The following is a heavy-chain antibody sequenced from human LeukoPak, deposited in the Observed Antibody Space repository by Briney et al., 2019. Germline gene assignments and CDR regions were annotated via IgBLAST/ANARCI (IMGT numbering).Heavy chain of an antibody. J-gene: IGHJ4*02. CDR3: ARDYYGSARNFDY. V-gene: IGHV1-18*01. CDR1: GYIFISYG. CDR2: ISGYSGNT. D-gene: IGHD3-10*01. Sequence: GASVKVSCKASGYIFISYGISWVRQAPGQGLEWMGWISGYSGNTNYAQKLQGRVTMATDKSTSTAYMELRSLRSDDTAVYYCARDYYGSARNFDYWGQGTLVTVSS.